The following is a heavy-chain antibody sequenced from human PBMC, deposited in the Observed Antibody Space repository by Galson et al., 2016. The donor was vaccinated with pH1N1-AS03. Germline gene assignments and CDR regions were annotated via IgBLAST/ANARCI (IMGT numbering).Heavy chain of an antibody. J-gene: IGHJ4*02. V-gene: IGHV3-53*05. D-gene: IGHD5-24*01. CDR3: ARGLEMPTAH. Sequence: SLRLSCAASGFRVSSDSMTWVRQAPGKGLEWVSVIHSGGGTYYAGSVKGRFSLSRDNFKNTVDLQMNRLRTEDTAVYYCARGLEMPTAHWGQGTLVTVSS. CDR2: IHSGGGT. CDR1: GFRVSSDS.